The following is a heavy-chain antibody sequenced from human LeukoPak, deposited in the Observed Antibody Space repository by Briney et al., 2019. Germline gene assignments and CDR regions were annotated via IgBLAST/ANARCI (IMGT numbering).Heavy chain of an antibody. J-gene: IGHJ6*03. CDR2: IYYSGST. Sequence: SETLSLTCTVSGGSISSYYWSWIRQPPGKGLEWIGYIYYSGSTNYNPSLKSRVTISVDMSKNQFSLKLRSVTAADTAVYYCARTTEGGYSYGYFYYYYMDVRGKGTTVTISS. CDR3: ARTTEGGYSYGYFYYYYMDV. V-gene: IGHV4-59*01. CDR1: GGSISSYY. D-gene: IGHD5-18*01.